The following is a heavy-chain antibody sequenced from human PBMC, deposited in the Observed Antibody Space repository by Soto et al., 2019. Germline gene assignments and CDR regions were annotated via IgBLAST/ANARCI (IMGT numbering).Heavy chain of an antibody. CDR3: ARGGDANYYRGMDV. CDR1: GYTFTSYG. Sequence: QVQLVQSGGEVKKPGASVKLSCTASGYTFTSYGISWVRQAPGQGLEWMGWISAYNGKTNYAQNVQGRVTMTTDTSTRTAYMDLRSLRSDDTAVYYCARGGDANYYRGMDVWGQGTKVTVCS. D-gene: IGHD5-12*01. J-gene: IGHJ6*02. V-gene: IGHV1-18*01. CDR2: ISAYNGKT.